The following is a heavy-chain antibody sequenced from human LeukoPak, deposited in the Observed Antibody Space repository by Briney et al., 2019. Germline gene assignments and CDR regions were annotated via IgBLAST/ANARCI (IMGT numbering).Heavy chain of an antibody. CDR3: AKYDASVNFDY. CDR1: GFTFTNAW. D-gene: IGHD3-16*01. Sequence: GGSLRLSCVASGFTFTNAWMSWVRQAPGNGLEWVGHIKSKTDGGTTDYSAPVKGRFIISRDDSEHTLYLQMNSLKTDDTAVYYCAKYDASVNFDYWGQGTLVTVSS. CDR2: IKSKTDGGTT. V-gene: IGHV3-15*05. J-gene: IGHJ4*02.